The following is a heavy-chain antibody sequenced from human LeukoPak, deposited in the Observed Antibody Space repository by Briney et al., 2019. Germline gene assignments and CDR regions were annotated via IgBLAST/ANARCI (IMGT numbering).Heavy chain of an antibody. V-gene: IGHV1-69*04. CDR1: GGTFSSYA. CDR2: IIPILGIA. Sequence: SVKVSCKASGGTFSSYAISWVRPAPGQGLEWMGRIIPILGIANYAQKFQGRVTITADKSTSTAYMELSSLRSEDTAVYYCARGHYDILTGYYMATRVDTRQKDAFDIWGQGTMVTVSS. CDR3: ARGHYDILTGYYMATRVDTRQKDAFDI. J-gene: IGHJ3*02. D-gene: IGHD3-9*01.